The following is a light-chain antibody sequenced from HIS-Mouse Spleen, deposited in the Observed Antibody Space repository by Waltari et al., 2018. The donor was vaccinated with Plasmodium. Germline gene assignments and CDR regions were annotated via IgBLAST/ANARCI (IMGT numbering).Light chain of an antibody. CDR1: QSVSSN. V-gene: IGKV3-15*01. CDR2: GAS. J-gene: IGKJ2*01. Sequence: EIVMTQSPATLSVSPVERATLSFRASQSVSSNLALYQHKPGQARRPLIYGASTRAPGSPTRFSGSGSGTEFTLTISSMQSEDFAVYYCQQYNNWPPYTFGQGTKLEIK. CDR3: QQYNNWPPYT.